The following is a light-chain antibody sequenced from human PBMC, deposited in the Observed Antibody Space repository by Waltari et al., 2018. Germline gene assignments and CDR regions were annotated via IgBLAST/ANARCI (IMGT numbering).Light chain of an antibody. CDR1: NSNIGNHP. Sequence: QSVLTQPPSASGTPGHRVAISCSWTNSNIGNHPVSWYQQLPGTAPKLLIFINSQRPSGVPDRFSASKAGTSASLAISGLQSDDEADYYCAAWDDSLNVWVFGGGTKVTVL. CDR2: INS. CDR3: AAWDDSLNVWV. J-gene: IGLJ3*02. V-gene: IGLV1-44*01.